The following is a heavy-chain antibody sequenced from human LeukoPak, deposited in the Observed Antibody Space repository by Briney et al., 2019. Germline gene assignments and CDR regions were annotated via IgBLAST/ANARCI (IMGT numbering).Heavy chain of an antibody. CDR3: ARVLRVVTAPFYYFDY. CDR1: GFTFSSNW. V-gene: IGHV3-74*01. J-gene: IGHJ4*02. Sequence: GGSLRLSCAASGFTFSSNWMHWVRQAPGKGLVWVSRINEDGSTTNYVDSVKGRFTISRDNAKNSLYLQMNSLRAEDTAVYYCARVLRVVTAPFYYFDYWGQGTLVTVSS. D-gene: IGHD2-21*02. CDR2: INEDGSTT.